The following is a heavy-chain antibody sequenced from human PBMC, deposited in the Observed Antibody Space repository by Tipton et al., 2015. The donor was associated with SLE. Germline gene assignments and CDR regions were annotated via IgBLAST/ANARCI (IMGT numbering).Heavy chain of an antibody. V-gene: IGHV4-59*11. Sequence: LRLSCTVSGGSISSHYWSWIRQPPGKGLEWIGYIYYSGSTNYNPSLKSRVTISVDTSKNQFSLKLSSVTAADTAVYYCARERGVEYYDTPYFDYWGQGTLVTVSS. CDR3: ARERGVEYYDTPYFDY. D-gene: IGHD3-22*01. J-gene: IGHJ4*02. CDR2: IYYSGST. CDR1: GGSISSHY.